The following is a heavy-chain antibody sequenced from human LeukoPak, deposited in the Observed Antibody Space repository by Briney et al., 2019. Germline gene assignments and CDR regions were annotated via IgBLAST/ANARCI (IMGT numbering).Heavy chain of an antibody. CDR2: INHSGST. CDR1: GGSFSVYY. V-gene: IGHV4-34*01. Sequence: SETLSLTCAVCGGSFSVYYWSWIRQPQGKGLEWIGEINHSGSTNYNPSLKSRVTISVDTSKNQFSLKLSSVTAADTAVYYCATRYCTNGVCYFDYWGQGTLVTVSS. D-gene: IGHD2-8*01. CDR3: ATRYCTNGVCYFDY. J-gene: IGHJ4*02.